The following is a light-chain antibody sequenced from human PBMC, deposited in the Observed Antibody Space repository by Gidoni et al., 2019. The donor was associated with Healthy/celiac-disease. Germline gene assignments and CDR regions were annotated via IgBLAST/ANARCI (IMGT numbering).Light chain of an antibody. V-gene: IGKV3-20*01. J-gene: IGKJ2*01. CDR3: QQYGSSPYT. Sequence: EIVSTQSSGTLSLSPGERATLSCRASQSVSSSYLAWYQQKPGQAPRLLIYGASSRATGIPDRFSGSGSGTDFTLTISRLEPEDFAVYYCQQYGSSPYTFXQXTKLEIK. CDR1: QSVSSSY. CDR2: GAS.